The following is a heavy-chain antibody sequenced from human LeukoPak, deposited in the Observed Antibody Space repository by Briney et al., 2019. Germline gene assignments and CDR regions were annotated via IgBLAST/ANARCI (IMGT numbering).Heavy chain of an antibody. CDR1: GGSISSYY. J-gene: IGHJ4*02. CDR2: IYYSGST. CDR3: ARGGYDYGHYYFDY. D-gene: IGHD4-17*01. V-gene: IGHV4-59*08. Sequence: SETLSLTCTVSGGSISSYYWSWVRQPPGKGLEWIGYIYYSGSTNYNPSLKSRVTISVDTSKNQFSLKLSSVTAADTAVYYCARGGYDYGHYYFDYWGQGTLVTVSS.